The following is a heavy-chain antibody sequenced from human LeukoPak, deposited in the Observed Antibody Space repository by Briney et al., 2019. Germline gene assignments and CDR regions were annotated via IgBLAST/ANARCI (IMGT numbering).Heavy chain of an antibody. CDR1: GGAISNYY. J-gene: IGHJ6*02. D-gene: IGHD6-13*01. CDR3: ASARGAGTWYYGMDV. Sequence: PSETLSLTCAASGGAISNYYWSWIRQPPGKGLEWIWYIYHSGNTNYNPSLKSRVTISVDTSKKQFSLKVSSVTAAETAVYYCASARGAGTWYYGMDVWGQGTTVTVSS. CDR2: IYHSGNT. V-gene: IGHV4-59*01.